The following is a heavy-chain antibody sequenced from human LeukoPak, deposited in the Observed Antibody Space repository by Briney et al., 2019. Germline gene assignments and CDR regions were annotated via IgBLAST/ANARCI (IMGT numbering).Heavy chain of an antibody. Sequence: GGSLRLSCAASGFTSRSYGMHWVRQAPGKGLEWVAFIRYDGSNKYYADSVKGRFTISRDNSKNTLYLQMNSLRAEDTAVYYCAREVTMVRGALDYWGQGTLVTVSS. V-gene: IGHV3-30*02. CDR3: AREVTMVRGALDY. D-gene: IGHD3-10*01. J-gene: IGHJ4*02. CDR2: IRYDGSNK. CDR1: GFTSRSYG.